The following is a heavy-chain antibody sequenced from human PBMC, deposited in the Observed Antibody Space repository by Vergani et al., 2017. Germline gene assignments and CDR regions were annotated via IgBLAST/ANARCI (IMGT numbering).Heavy chain of an antibody. V-gene: IGHV3-21*01. CDR2: ISGNNDDV. Sequence: EVQLLESGGNLVQPGGSLRLSCAASGFTFSHYSMNWVRQAPGKGLEWVSSISGNNDDVYYADSVKGRFTISRDNANNSLYLDMSSLRAEDTAVYYCVNDVRVSRTWGQGTLVAVSS. J-gene: IGHJ3*01. D-gene: IGHD3-3*01. CDR1: GFTFSHYS. CDR3: VNDVRVSRT.